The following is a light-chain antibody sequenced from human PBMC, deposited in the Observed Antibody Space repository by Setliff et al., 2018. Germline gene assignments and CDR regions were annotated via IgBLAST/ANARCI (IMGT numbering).Light chain of an antibody. V-gene: IGLV2-14*01. CDR2: EVS. J-gene: IGLJ3*02. CDR1: TSDVGTYDF. CDR3: SSYSIISPLV. Sequence: QSVLTQPASVSGSPGQSITISCTGTTSDVGTYDFVSWYQQHPGKAHKVIIYEVSNRPPGVSSRFSGSKSGNTASLSISGLQAEDEADYYCSSYSIISPLVFGGGTKVTVL.